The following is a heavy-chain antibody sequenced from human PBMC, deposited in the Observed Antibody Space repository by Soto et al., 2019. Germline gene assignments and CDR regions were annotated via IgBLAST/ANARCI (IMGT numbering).Heavy chain of an antibody. V-gene: IGHV4-30-4*01. D-gene: IGHD1-26*01. CDR1: GGSISSGDYY. Sequence: SETLSLTCTVSGGSISSGDYYWSWIRQPPGKGLEWIGYIYYSGSTYYSPSLKSRVTISVDTSKNQFSLKLSSVTAADTAVYYCAKPSGSYLYYFDYWGQGTLVTVSS. CDR2: IYYSGST. J-gene: IGHJ4*02. CDR3: AKPSGSYLYYFDY.